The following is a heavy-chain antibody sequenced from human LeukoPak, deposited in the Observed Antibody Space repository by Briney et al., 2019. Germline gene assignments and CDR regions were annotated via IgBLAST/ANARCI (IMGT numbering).Heavy chain of an antibody. CDR2: IYYSGST. CDR3: ARGAHCGGDCYSDFYYYMDV. CDR1: GGCISSYY. Sequence: LVKPSETLSLTCTVSGGCISSYYWSWIRQPPGKGLEWIGYIYYSGSTNYNPSLKSRVTISVDTSKNQFSLKLSSVTAADTAVYYCARGAHCGGDCYSDFYYYMDVWGKGTTVTISS. V-gene: IGHV4-59*01. J-gene: IGHJ6*03. D-gene: IGHD2-21*02.